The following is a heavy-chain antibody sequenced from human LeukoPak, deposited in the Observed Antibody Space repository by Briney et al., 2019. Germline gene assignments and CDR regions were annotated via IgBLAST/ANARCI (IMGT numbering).Heavy chain of an antibody. CDR1: GGSISSYY. J-gene: IGHJ5*02. D-gene: IGHD3-10*01. Sequence: SETLSLTCTVSGGSISSYYWSWLRQPPGKGLEWIGYIYYSGSTNYNPSLKSRVTISVDTSKNQFSLKLSSVTAADTAVYYCARDDPSGWFDPWGQGTLVTVSS. CDR3: ARDDPSGWFDP. V-gene: IGHV4-59*01. CDR2: IYYSGST.